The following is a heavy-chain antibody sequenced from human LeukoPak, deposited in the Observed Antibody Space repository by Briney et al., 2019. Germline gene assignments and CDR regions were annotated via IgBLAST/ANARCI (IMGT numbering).Heavy chain of an antibody. CDR1: GYTFTGYY. Sequence: ASVKVSCKASGYTFTGYYMHWVRQAPGQGIEWMGWINPNSGGTNYAQKFQGRVTMTRDTSISTAYMELSRLRSDDTAVYYCARSTRYNWNDDYWGQGTLVTVSS. CDR3: ARSTRYNWNDDY. J-gene: IGHJ4*02. V-gene: IGHV1-2*02. CDR2: INPNSGGT. D-gene: IGHD1-1*01.